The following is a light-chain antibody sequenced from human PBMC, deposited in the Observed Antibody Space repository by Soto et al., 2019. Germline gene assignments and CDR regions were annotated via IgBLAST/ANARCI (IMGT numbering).Light chain of an antibody. CDR1: QSVSGY. Sequence: DIQMTQSPSSRSASVGDRVTITCRASQSVSGYLNWYQQQPGKAPNLLIYAASTLHNGVPSRFSGSGSGTDFTLTIDSLQPDDFATYYCQQRYSIPFTFGPGTKVDIK. V-gene: IGKV1-39*01. CDR2: AAS. CDR3: QQRYSIPFT. J-gene: IGKJ3*01.